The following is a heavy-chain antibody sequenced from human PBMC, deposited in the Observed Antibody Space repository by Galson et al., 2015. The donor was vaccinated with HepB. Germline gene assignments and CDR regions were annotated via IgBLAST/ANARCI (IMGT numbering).Heavy chain of an antibody. D-gene: IGHD3-10*01. CDR3: ARDGITMVRGVTDRYHY. Sequence: SLRLSCAASGFTFSSYWMSWVRQAPGKGLEWVANIKQDGSEKYYVDSVKGRFTISRDNAKNSLYLQMNSLRAEDTAVYYCARDGITMVRGVTDRYHYWGQGTLVTVSS. CDR2: IKQDGSEK. J-gene: IGHJ4*02. CDR1: GFTFSSYW. V-gene: IGHV3-7*03.